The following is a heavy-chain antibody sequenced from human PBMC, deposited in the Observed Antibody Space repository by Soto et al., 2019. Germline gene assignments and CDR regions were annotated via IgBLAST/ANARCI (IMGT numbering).Heavy chain of an antibody. Sequence: QVQLVQSGAEVKKPGSSVKVSCKASGGTFNRYAISWLRQAPGQGPEWMGGITPMFGIGNYAQKFQGRVTITSVEATSXVHMELRRLTCEDTAVYYCAQTRGSAVAGPGRFDLWGRGTRVIVSS. J-gene: IGHJ2*01. CDR3: AQTRGSAVAGPGRFDL. CDR2: ITPMFGIG. V-gene: IGHV1-69*05. D-gene: IGHD6-19*01. CDR1: GGTFNRYA.